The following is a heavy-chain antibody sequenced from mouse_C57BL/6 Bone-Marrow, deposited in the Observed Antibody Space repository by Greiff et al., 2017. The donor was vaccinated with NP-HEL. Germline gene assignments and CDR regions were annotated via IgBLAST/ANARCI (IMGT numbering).Heavy chain of an antibody. CDR3: ANWDGDCDY. J-gene: IGHJ2*01. V-gene: IGHV1-50*01. D-gene: IGHD4-1*02. CDR1: GYTFTSYC. CDR2: IDPSDSYT. Sequence: QVQLQQPGAELVKPGASVKLSCKASGYTFTSYCMQWVKQRPGQGLEWIGEIDPSDSYTNYNPKFKGKATLTVDTSSSTAYMPLSSLTAEDAAVYYCANWDGDCDYWGQGTTLTVSS.